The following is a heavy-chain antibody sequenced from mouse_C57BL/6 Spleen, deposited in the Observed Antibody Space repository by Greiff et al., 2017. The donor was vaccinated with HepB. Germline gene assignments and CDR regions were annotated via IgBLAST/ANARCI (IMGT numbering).Heavy chain of an antibody. CDR2: IYPGSGST. Sequence: QVQLQQPGAELVKPGASVKMSCKASGYTFTSYWITWVKQRPGQGLEWIGDIYPGSGSTNYNEKFKSKATLTVDKSSSTAYMQLSSLTSEDSAVYYCARRRYFDVWGTGTTVTVSS. V-gene: IGHV1-55*01. J-gene: IGHJ1*03. CDR3: ARRRYFDV. CDR1: GYTFTSYW.